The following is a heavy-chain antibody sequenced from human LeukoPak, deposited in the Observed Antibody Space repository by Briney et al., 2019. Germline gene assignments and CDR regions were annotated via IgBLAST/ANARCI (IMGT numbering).Heavy chain of an antibody. CDR1: GGSVSTSDYY. Sequence: KPSETLSLTCTVSGGSVSTSDYYWGWIRQSPVKGLEWIGDVFYTAKTNYNPSLRGRATISIDTSKNQFSLKLTYVPAADSAVYYCARVFDSWGQGTLVTVSS. CDR3: ARVFDS. J-gene: IGHJ4*02. CDR2: VFYTAKT. V-gene: IGHV4-39*07.